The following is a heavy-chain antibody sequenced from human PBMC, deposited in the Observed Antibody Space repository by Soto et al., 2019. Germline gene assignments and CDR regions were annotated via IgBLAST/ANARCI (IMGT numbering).Heavy chain of an antibody. V-gene: IGHV4-34*01. CDR2: INHSGST. D-gene: IGHD2-21*02. CDR1: GGSFSGYY. J-gene: IGHJ6*02. Sequence: PSETLSLTCAVYGGSFSGYYWSWIRQPPGKGLEWIGKINHSGSTNYNPSLKSRVTISVDTSKNQFSLKLSSVTAADTAVYYCAREGVDCGGDCYGDYYYGMDVRGQGTTVTVSS. CDR3: AREGVDCGGDCYGDYYYGMDV.